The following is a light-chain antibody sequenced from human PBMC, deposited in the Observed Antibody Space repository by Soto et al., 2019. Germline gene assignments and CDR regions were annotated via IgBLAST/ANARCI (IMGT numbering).Light chain of an antibody. CDR1: QRLLHSNGYKY. Sequence: VLTQSPLSLPVTPGAPASISCRESQRLLHSNGYKYLNWYLQKPGQSPQLLIYLGSNRASGVPDRFSGSGSGTDFTLTINRVEAEDVGLYFCAQGLATPFTFGGGTKVDI. V-gene: IGKV2-28*01. CDR2: LGS. J-gene: IGKJ4*01. CDR3: AQGLATPFT.